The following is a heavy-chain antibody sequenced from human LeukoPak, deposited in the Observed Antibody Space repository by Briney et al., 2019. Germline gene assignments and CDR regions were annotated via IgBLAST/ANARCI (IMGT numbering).Heavy chain of an antibody. CDR2: INPNSGGT. J-gene: IGHJ4*02. Sequence: ASVKVSCKASGYIFTDYYMHWVRQAPGQGLEWMGWINPNSGGTNYAQKFQGWVTMTRDTSISTAYMELSRLRSDDTAVYYCARCSWGSTSCYFDYWGQGTLVTVSS. V-gene: IGHV1-2*04. CDR3: ARCSWGSTSCYFDY. D-gene: IGHD2-2*01. CDR1: GYIFTDYY.